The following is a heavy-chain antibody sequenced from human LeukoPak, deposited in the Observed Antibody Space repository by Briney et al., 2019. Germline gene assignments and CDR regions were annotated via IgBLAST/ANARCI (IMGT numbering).Heavy chain of an antibody. CDR3: ARGGYGDYLPFDY. V-gene: IGHV4-30-2*01. CDR1: GGSISSGGYS. Sequence: SETLSLTCAVSGGSISSGGYSWNWIRQPPGKGLEWIGYIYHSGSTYYNPSLKSRVTISVDRSKNQFSLKLSSVTAADTAVYYCARGGYGDYLPFDYWGQGTLVTVSS. J-gene: IGHJ4*02. D-gene: IGHD4-17*01. CDR2: IYHSGST.